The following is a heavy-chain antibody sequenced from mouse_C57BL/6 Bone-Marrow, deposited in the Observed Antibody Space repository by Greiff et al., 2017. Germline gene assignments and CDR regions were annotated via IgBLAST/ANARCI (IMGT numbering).Heavy chain of an antibody. CDR2: IHPNSGST. V-gene: IGHV1-64*01. CDR3: ANYFGSSGFAY. D-gene: IGHD1-1*01. J-gene: IGHJ3*01. Sequence: VKLQQPGAELVKPGASVKLSCKASGYTFTSYWMHWVKQRPGQGLEWIGMIHPNSGSTNYNEKFKSKATLTVDKSSSTAYMQLSSLTSEDSAVYYCANYFGSSGFAYWGQGTLVTVSA. CDR1: GYTFTSYW.